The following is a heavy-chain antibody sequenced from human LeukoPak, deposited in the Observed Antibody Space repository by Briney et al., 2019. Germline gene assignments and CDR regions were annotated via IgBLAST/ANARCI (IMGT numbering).Heavy chain of an antibody. J-gene: IGHJ4*02. CDR2: ISYDGSNK. D-gene: IGHD5-12*01. Sequence: GGSLRLSCAASGFTLSSYAMSWVRQAPAKGLEWVAVISYDGSNKYYADSVKGRFTISRDNSKNTLYLQMNSLRAEDTAVYYCARDRGYSGYDEGVDYWGQGTLVTVSS. CDR1: GFTLSSYA. CDR3: ARDRGYSGYDEGVDY. V-gene: IGHV3-30-3*01.